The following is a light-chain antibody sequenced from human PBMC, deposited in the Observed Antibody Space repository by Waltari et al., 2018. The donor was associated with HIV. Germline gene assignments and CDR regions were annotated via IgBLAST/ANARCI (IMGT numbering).Light chain of an antibody. CDR1: SSDVGGYNY. CDR3: SSYTGYNDFL. J-gene: IGLJ3*02. CDR2: EVT. Sequence: QSALTQPPSASGSPGQSLTISCTATSSDVGGYNYVSWYQQHPGKAPKLMIFEVTKRPSGVPNRFSGSKSGNTASLTVSGLQADDEADYYCSSYTGYNDFLFGAGTKLTVL. V-gene: IGLV2-8*01.